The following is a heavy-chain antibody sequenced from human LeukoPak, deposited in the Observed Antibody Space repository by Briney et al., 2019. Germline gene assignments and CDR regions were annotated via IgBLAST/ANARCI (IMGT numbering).Heavy chain of an antibody. D-gene: IGHD5-12*01. CDR3: ARGLGRLKYYYYMDV. CDR1: VFTFCDYY. J-gene: IGHJ6*03. CDR2: ICISGSTI. V-gene: IGHV3-11*01. Sequence: GGSLRLSCAASVFTFCDYYISWMREAPGGGGEWVLYICISGSTIYYADSVKGRFSISRDNAKNSLYLQMNSLRAEDTAVYYCARGLGRLKYYYYMDVWGKGTTVTVSS.